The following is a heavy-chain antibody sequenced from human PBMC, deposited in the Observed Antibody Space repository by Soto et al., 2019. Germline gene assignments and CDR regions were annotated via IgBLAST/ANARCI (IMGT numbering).Heavy chain of an antibody. Sequence: GGSLRLSCAASGFTISNVWMSWVRQAPGRGLEWVANIKEDGSEKNYVDSVKGRFNIARDNAKNSLYLQMNSLRAEDTAVYYCARGGQLGTYYYYMDVWGKGTTVTVSS. J-gene: IGHJ6*03. CDR2: IKEDGSEK. CDR1: GFTISNVW. CDR3: ARGGQLGTYYYYMDV. D-gene: IGHD6-6*01. V-gene: IGHV3-7*01.